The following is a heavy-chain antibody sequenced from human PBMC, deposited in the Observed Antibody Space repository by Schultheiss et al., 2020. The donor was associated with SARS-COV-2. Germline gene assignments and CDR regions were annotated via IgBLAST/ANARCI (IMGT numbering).Heavy chain of an antibody. J-gene: IGHJ4*02. V-gene: IGHV3-30*04. CDR2: ISYDGSNK. CDR3: ARDNPVTQEPLDY. D-gene: IGHD1-14*01. CDR1: GFTFSTYT. Sequence: GGSLRLSCAASGFTFSTYTIHWVRLAPGKGLECVAVISYDGSNKYYADSVKGRFTISRDNSKNTLFLQMNSLETEDTAVYYCARDNPVTQEPLDYWGQGTLVTVSS.